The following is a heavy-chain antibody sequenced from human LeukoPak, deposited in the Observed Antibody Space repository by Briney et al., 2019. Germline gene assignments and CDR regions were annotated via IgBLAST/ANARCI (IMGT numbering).Heavy chain of an antibody. Sequence: SETLSFTCTVSGGSISSYYWSWIRQPPGKGLEWTGYIYYSGSTNYNPSLKSRVTISVDTSKNQFSLKLSSVTAADTAVYYCASSDDSSGSPFDYWGQGTLVTVSS. J-gene: IGHJ4*02. CDR1: GGSISSYY. CDR3: ASSDDSSGSPFDY. CDR2: IYYSGST. V-gene: IGHV4-59*12. D-gene: IGHD3-22*01.